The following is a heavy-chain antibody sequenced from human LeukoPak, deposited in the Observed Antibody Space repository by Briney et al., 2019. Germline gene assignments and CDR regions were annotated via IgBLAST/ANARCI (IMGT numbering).Heavy chain of an antibody. V-gene: IGHV3-23*01. CDR3: ATYRQVLLPFES. D-gene: IGHD2-8*02. J-gene: IGHJ4*02. CDR2: ISGSGGST. CDR1: GFTFSSYG. Sequence: GGSLRLSCAASGFTFSSYGMSWVRQAPGKGLEWVSAISGSGGSTYYADSVEGRSTISRDNFKNTLHLQMNSLRAEDTAIYYCATYRQVLLPFESWGQGTLVTVSS.